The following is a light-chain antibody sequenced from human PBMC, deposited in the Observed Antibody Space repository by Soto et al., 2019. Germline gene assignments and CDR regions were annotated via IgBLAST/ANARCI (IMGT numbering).Light chain of an antibody. V-gene: IGKV3-20*01. CDR3: QQYVSWT. J-gene: IGKJ1*01. CDR2: CTS. CDR1: QTISSNY. Sequence: EIVLTQSPGTLSVSPGERATLSCRASQTISSNYLAWYQQKPGQAPSLLLDCTSGRATGIPDRFSGSGSGTDFTLTISRLEPEASEIYYCQQYVSWTFGQGTKVEIK.